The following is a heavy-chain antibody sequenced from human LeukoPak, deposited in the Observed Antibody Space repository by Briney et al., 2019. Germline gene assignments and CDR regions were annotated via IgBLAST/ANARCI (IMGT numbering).Heavy chain of an antibody. D-gene: IGHD3-22*01. Sequence: SVKVSCKASGGTFSSYAISWVRQAPGQGLEWMGRIIPILGIANYAQKFKGRVTITADKSTSTAYMELSSLRSEDTAVYYCARGGGYYDSSGYSFAYWGQGTLVTVSS. CDR2: IIPILGIA. J-gene: IGHJ4*02. CDR1: GGTFSSYA. CDR3: ARGGGYYDSSGYSFAY. V-gene: IGHV1-69*04.